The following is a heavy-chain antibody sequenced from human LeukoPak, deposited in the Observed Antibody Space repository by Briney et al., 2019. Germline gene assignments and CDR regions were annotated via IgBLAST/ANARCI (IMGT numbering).Heavy chain of an antibody. J-gene: IGHJ3*02. Sequence: SQTLSLTCTVSGGSISSGGYYWSWIRQHPGKGLEWIGYIYYSGSTYYNPSLKSRVTISVDTSKNQFSLKLSSVTAADTAVYYCAREVSSGYSVDAFDIWGQGTMVTVSS. CDR2: IYYSGST. V-gene: IGHV4-31*03. CDR3: AREVSSGYSVDAFDI. D-gene: IGHD3-22*01. CDR1: GGSISSGGYY.